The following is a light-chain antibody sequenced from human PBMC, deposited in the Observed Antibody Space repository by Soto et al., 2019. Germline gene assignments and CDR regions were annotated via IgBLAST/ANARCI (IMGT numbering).Light chain of an antibody. CDR1: SSDVGGYNY. V-gene: IGLV2-14*03. Sequence: QSVLTQPASVSGSPGQSITISCTGTSSDVGGYNYVSWYQQHPGKAPKLLIYDVSSRPSGVSDRFSGSKSGNTASLTISGLQAEDEADYYCSSYSSRTTVAFGGGTKVTVL. CDR2: DVS. CDR3: SSYSSRTTVA. J-gene: IGLJ2*01.